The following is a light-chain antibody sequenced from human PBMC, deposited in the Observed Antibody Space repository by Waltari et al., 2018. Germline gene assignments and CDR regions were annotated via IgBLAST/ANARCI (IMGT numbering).Light chain of an antibody. CDR3: AAWDDSLNGRWV. J-gene: IGLJ2*01. V-gene: IGLV1-44*01. Sequence: QSVLTQPPSESGTPGQRVTISCSARSSNIGNNVVNWYQQVPGTTPKLLIYRNDQRPSGVPDRISGSKSGTSASLAISGLQSEDEAHYYCAAWDDSLNGRWVFGGGTKLTVL. CDR2: RND. CDR1: SSNIGNNV.